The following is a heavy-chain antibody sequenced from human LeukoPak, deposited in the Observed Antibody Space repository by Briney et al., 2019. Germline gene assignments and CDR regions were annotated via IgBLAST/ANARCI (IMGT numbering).Heavy chain of an antibody. CDR1: GFTFRSYW. CDR2: INSDGSST. V-gene: IGHV3-74*01. CDR3: ARAPYYDFWSGYPPDY. D-gene: IGHD3-3*01. J-gene: IGHJ4*02. Sequence: GGSLRLSCATSGFTFRSYWMHWVRQAPGKGLVWVSRINSDGSSTNYADSVKGRFTISRDNAKNTLYLQMNSLRAEDTAVYYCARAPYYDFWSGYPPDYWGQGTLVTVSS.